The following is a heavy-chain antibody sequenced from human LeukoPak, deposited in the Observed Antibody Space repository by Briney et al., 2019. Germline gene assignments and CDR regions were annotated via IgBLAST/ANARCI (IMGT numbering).Heavy chain of an antibody. D-gene: IGHD3-3*01. V-gene: IGHV4-39*07. J-gene: IGHJ5*02. CDR3: ARVVYDFWSGYYSGWFDP. Sequence: SETLSLTCTVSGGSISSSSYYWGWIRQPPGKGLEWIGSIYYSGSTYYNPSLKSRVTISVDTSKNQFSLKLSSVTAADTAVYYCARVVYDFWSGYYSGWFDPWGQGTLVIVSS. CDR2: IYYSGST. CDR1: GGSISSSSYY.